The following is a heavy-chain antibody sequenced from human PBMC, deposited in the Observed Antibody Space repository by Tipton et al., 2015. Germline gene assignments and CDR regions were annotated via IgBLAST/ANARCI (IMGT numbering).Heavy chain of an antibody. D-gene: IGHD4-17*01. CDR2: ISAYNGNT. CDR3: ARDDYVNAFDI. V-gene: IGHV1-18*01. J-gene: IGHJ3*02. CDR1: GYSFINYG. Sequence: QSGPEVKKPGASVKVSCKASGYSFINYGITWVRQAPGQGLEWMGWISAYNGNTNYAQKLQGRVTMTTDTSTNTAYMELRSLRSDDTAVYYCARDDYVNAFDIWGQGTMVSVSS.